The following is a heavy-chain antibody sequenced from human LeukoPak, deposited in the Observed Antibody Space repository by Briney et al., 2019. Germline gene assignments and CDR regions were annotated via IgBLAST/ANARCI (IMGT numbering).Heavy chain of an antibody. J-gene: IGHJ4*02. D-gene: IGHD3-9*01. CDR3: ARDPTLYYDILTGYYSFDY. CDR1: GFTFSSYG. Sequence: PGMSLRLSCAASGFTFSSYGMHWVRQAPGKGLEWVAIISYDGSNIFYADSVKGRFTISRDNSKNTLYLQMNSLRAEDTAVYYCARDPTLYYDILTGYYSFDYWGQGTLVTVSS. CDR2: ISYDGSNI. V-gene: IGHV3-30*03.